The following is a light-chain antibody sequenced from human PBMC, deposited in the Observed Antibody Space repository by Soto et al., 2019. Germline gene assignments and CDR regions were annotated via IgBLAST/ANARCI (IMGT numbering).Light chain of an antibody. CDR1: QDLGNF. Sequence: DIPVTQSPSSLSASVGDRVTITCRASQDLGNFLAWYQQRPGTLPKLLIYAASTLQSGVPSRFSGRGSGTDFTLTISSLQPEDVATYYCQRYKNAPWTFGQGTRVEVK. J-gene: IGKJ1*01. CDR2: AAS. CDR3: QRYKNAPWT. V-gene: IGKV1-27*01.